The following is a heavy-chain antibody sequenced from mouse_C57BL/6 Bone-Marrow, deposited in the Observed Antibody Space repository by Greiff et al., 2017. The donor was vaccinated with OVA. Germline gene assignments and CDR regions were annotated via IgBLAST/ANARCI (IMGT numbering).Heavy chain of an antibody. CDR2: INPNNGGT. CDR3: ARITTVVPWYFDV. J-gene: IGHJ1*03. Sequence: EVQLQESGPELVKPGASVKIPCKASGYTFTDYNMDWVKQSHGKSLEWIGDINPNNGGTIYNQKFKGKATLTVDKSSSTAYMELRSLTSEDTAVYYCARITTVVPWYFDVWGTGTTVTVSS. D-gene: IGHD1-1*01. CDR1: GYTFTDYN. V-gene: IGHV1-18*01.